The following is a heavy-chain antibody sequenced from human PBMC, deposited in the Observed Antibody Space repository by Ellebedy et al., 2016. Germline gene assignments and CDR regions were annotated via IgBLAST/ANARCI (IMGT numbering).Heavy chain of an antibody. J-gene: IGHJ6*03. D-gene: IGHD5-24*01. Sequence: GESLKISCAASGFTFNNAWMSWVRQAPGKGLVWVSRTNSDGSTTSYADSVRGRFTISRDNAKNRLYLQMNSLRAEDTAVYYCARDGMATDYYYYMDVWGKGTTVTVSS. V-gene: IGHV3-74*01. CDR2: TNSDGSTT. CDR1: GFTFNNAW. CDR3: ARDGMATDYYYYMDV.